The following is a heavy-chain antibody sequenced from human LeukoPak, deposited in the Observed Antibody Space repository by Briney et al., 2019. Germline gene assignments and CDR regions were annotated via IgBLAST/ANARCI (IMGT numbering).Heavy chain of an antibody. CDR2: IYPDDSDT. J-gene: IGHJ5*02. CDR3: TRGGAYYDDSRHYGHWFDR. V-gene: IGHV5-51*01. D-gene: IGHD3-22*01. CDR1: GYSFTSYW. Sequence: PGESLQISCKGSGYSFTSYWIGWVRQMPGKGLEWMGIIYPDDSDTRYSPSFQSQVTISADKSTGTAYLHWSSLKAADTAIYYCTRGGAYYDDSRHYGHWFDRWGQGTLVSVS.